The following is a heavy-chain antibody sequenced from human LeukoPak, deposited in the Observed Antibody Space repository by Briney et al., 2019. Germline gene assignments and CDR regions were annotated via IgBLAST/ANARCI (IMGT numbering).Heavy chain of an antibody. D-gene: IGHD3-16*01. CDR3: ARDYHYVPDF. CDR2: IDASNGNT. Sequence: ASVKVSRKASGYTFTNYGISWVRQAPGQGLEWMGWIDASNGNTNYAQKLQGRVTITTDTSTTTAYMEMTSLRFDDTAVYYCARDYHYVPDFWGQGTLVTVSS. CDR1: GYTFTNYG. V-gene: IGHV1-18*01. J-gene: IGHJ4*02.